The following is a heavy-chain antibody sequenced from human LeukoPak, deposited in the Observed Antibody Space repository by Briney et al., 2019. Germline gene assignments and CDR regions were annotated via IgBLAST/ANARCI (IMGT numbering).Heavy chain of an antibody. V-gene: IGHV3-7*01. CDR1: GFILSSYW. J-gene: IGHJ3*02. CDR3: ARDISRYPPMVRGVIIGGAFDI. Sequence: GGSLRLSCATSGFILSSYWMTWVRQAPGQGLEWVANINLDGSVQWYADSVKGRFTISRDNAKNSVYLQMNSLRAEDTAVYYCARDISRYPPMVRGVIIGGAFDIWGQGTMVTVSS. D-gene: IGHD3-10*01. CDR2: INLDGSVQ.